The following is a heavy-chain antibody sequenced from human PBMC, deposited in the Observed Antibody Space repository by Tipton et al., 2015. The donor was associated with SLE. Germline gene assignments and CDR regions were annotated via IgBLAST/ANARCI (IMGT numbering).Heavy chain of an antibody. J-gene: IGHJ3*02. Sequence: SLRLSCAASGFSFSGFWMHWVRQVPGSGLEWISYIKNDGITTSDAESVKGRFTISSDNAKNTLYLQINSLRAEDTAVYYCVRNAYNGAFDIWGQGTMVTVSS. V-gene: IGHV3-74*01. CDR2: IKNDGITT. CDR3: VRNAYNGAFDI. CDR1: GFSFSGFW. D-gene: IGHD5-24*01.